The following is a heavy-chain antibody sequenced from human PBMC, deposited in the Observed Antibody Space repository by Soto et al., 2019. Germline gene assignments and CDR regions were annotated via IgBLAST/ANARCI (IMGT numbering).Heavy chain of an antibody. V-gene: IGHV3-30*03. CDR3: ARIQLDTIMALDY. CDR1: GFSFSACA. D-gene: IGHD1-1*01. J-gene: IGHJ4*02. Sequence: GGSLRLSCAVSGFSFSACAMHWVRQAPGKGLESVAVISHDGNSKDYADSVKGRFTISRDNSKNKLYLQMNSLRPEDTAVYYCARIQLDTIMALDYWGQGALVTVSS. CDR2: ISHDGNSK.